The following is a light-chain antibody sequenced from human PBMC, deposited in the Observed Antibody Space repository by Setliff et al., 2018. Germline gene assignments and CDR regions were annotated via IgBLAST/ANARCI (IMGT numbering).Light chain of an antibody. J-gene: IGLJ1*01. V-gene: IGLV2-8*01. CDR2: EVN. CDR1: SSDVGNYDF. CDR3: QSYDSSLSGSDV. Sequence: QSVLAQPPSASGSPGQSVTVSCTGTSSDVGNYDFVSWYQQRPGKAPKLLIYEVNKRPSGVPDRFSGSKSGNTASLTVSGLQADDEADYYCQSYDSSLSGSDVFGTGTKVTVL.